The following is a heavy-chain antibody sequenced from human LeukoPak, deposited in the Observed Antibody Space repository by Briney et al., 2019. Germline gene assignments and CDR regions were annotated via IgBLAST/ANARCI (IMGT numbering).Heavy chain of an antibody. CDR2: ISGSGGST. D-gene: IGHD5-24*01. CDR3: AKLTRPRWLQLDFDY. J-gene: IGHJ4*02. CDR1: GFTGSNNY. V-gene: IGHV3-23*01. Sequence: PGGSLRLSCAASGFTGSNNYMSWVRQAPGKGLEWVSAISGSGGSTYYADSVKGRFTISRDNSKNTLYLQMNSLRAEDTAVYYCAKLTRPRWLQLDFDYWGQGTLVTVSS.